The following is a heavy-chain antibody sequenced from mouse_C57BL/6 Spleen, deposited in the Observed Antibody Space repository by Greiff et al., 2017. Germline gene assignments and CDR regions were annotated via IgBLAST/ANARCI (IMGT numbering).Heavy chain of an antibody. Sequence: QVHVKQPGAELVMPGASVKLSCKASGYTFTSYWMHWVKQRPGQGLEWIGEIDPSASYTNYNQKVKGKSTLTVDKSSSTAYMQLSSLTSEDSAVNSCARRARSDYFDYWGQGTTLTVSS. CDR1: GYTFTSYW. J-gene: IGHJ2*01. V-gene: IGHV1-69*01. CDR3: ARRARSDYFDY. CDR2: IDPSASYT.